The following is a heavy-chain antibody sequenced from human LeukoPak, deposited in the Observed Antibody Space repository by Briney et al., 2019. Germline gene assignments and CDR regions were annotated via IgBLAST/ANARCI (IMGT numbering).Heavy chain of an antibody. CDR1: GGSITSNGYY. Sequence: SETLPLTCIVSGGSITSNGYYWAWIRQPPGMGLEWMGSIYQSGTTYYNSSLKSRVSMSIATSKNQFSLTLRSVTAADTAVYFCARGGTMVSTIGYWGQGTLVTVSS. CDR2: IYQSGTT. V-gene: IGHV4-39*07. J-gene: IGHJ4*02. D-gene: IGHD4/OR15-4a*01. CDR3: ARGGTMVSTIGY.